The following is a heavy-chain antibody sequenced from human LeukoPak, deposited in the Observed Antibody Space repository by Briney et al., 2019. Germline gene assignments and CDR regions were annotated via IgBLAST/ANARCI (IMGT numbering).Heavy chain of an antibody. CDR2: INPNSGGT. D-gene: IGHD3-22*01. J-gene: IGHJ6*02. CDR3: AREGNYYYDSSGSDGMDV. CDR1: GYTFTGYY. V-gene: IGHV1-2*04. Sequence: ASVKVSCKASGYTFTGYYMHWVRQAPGQGLEWMGWINPNSGGTNYAQKFQGWVTMTRDTSISTAYMELSRLRSEDTAVYYCAREGNYYYDSSGSDGMDVWGQGTTVTVSS.